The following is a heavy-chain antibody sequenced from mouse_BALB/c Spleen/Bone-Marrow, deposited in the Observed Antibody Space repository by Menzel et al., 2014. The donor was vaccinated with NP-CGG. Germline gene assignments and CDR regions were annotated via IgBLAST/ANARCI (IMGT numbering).Heavy chain of an antibody. J-gene: IGHJ4*01. CDR3: ARDDYEGDAMDY. CDR1: GYSITSDYA. D-gene: IGHD2-4*01. Sequence: VQLQQSGPGLVKPSQSLSLTCTVTGYSITSDYAWNWIRQFPGNRLEWLGYISCSGSTNYNPSLKSRISITRDTSKNQFFLQLNSVTTEDTATYYCARDDYEGDAMDYWGQGTSVTVSS. CDR2: ISCSGST. V-gene: IGHV3-2*02.